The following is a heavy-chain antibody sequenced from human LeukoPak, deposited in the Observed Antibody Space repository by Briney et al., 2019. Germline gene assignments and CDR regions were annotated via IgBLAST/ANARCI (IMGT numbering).Heavy chain of an antibody. V-gene: IGHV3-9*01. CDR2: INWNSGTI. CDR3: AKDSGFYYGSGSYFGY. J-gene: IGHJ4*02. D-gene: IGHD3-10*01. CDR1: GFTFDEYA. Sequence: GRSLRLSCAASGFTFDEYAMHWVRQAPGKGLEWVAGINWNSGTIGYADSVQGRFTISRDNAKNSLYLQLNSLRAEDTALYYCAKDSGFYYGSGSYFGYWGQGTLVTVSS.